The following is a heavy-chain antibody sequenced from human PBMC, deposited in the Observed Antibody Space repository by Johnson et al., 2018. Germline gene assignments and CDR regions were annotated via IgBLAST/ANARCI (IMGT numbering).Heavy chain of an antibody. CDR3: ARTKEGYQVTYDFDY. Sequence: QVQLVESGGGVVQPGRSLRLSCAASGFTFSSYAMHWVRQAPGKGLEWVAVISYDGSNKYSADSVKGRFTISRDNSKNTLYLQMNSLRAEDTAVYYCARTKEGYQVTYDFDYWGQGTLVTVSS. J-gene: IGHJ4*02. D-gene: IGHD5-24*01. V-gene: IGHV3-30-3*01. CDR1: GFTFSSYA. CDR2: ISYDGSNK.